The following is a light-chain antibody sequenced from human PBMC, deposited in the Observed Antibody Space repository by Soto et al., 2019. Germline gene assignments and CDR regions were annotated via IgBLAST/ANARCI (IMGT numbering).Light chain of an antibody. V-gene: IGKV1-6*01. CDR3: LQKYFSPFT. J-gene: IGKJ3*01. Sequence: AIQMTQSPSSLSASVGDRVTITCRASQGIRNDLDWFQQKPGKAPKLLIYAASNVQSGVPARFSGSGSGTDFTITISSLQPEDFANYYCLQKYFSPFTFGPGTKVDI. CDR2: AAS. CDR1: QGIRND.